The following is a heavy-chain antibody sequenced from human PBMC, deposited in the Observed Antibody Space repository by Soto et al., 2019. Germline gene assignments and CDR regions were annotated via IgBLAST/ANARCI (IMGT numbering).Heavy chain of an antibody. Sequence: PSETLSLTCTVSGGSIGSSSYFCGWIRQPPGKGLEWIGSIYYSGSTYYNPSLKSRVTISVDTSKNQFSLKLSSVTAAGTAVYYCATSNWFDPWGQGTLVTVCS. CDR1: GGSIGSSSYF. CDR3: ATSNWFDP. J-gene: IGHJ5*02. CDR2: IYYSGST. V-gene: IGHV4-39*01.